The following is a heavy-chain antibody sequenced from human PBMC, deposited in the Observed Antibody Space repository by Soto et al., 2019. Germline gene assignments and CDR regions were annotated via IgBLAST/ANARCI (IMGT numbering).Heavy chain of an antibody. CDR1: GFSVGDNY. CDR3: ARDRGYR. V-gene: IGHV3-66*01. Sequence: EVQLVESGGGLVQPGGSLRLSCAASGFSVGDNYMKWVRQATGKGLEWVSLIYSVGSTFYADSVKGRFTISRDNSMNTIFLEINNLRVDDTAVYYCARDRGYRWGQGTMVTVSA. J-gene: IGHJ3*01. D-gene: IGHD5-12*01. CDR2: IYSVGST.